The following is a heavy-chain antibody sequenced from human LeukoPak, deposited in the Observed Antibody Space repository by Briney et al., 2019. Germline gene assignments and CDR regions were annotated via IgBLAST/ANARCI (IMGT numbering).Heavy chain of an antibody. CDR3: TTDQSSPGVGRNFDY. V-gene: IGHV3-15*01. Sequence: GGSLRLSCAASGFTFSNAWMSWVRQAPGKGLEWVGRIKSKTDGGTTDYAAPVKGRFTISRDDSKNTLYLQMNSLKTEDTAVYYCTTDQSSPGVGRNFDYWGQGTLVTVSS. CDR2: IKSKTDGGTT. J-gene: IGHJ4*02. CDR1: GFTFSNAW. D-gene: IGHD2-8*01.